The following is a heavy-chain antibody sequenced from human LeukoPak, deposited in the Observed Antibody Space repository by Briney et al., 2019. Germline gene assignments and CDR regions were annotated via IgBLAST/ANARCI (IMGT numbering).Heavy chain of an antibody. V-gene: IGHV3-23*01. CDR2: ISDSGDYT. J-gene: IGHJ5*02. CDR3: ARGPSTDRMGANNWFDP. Sequence: GGSLTPSCAGSGFTFSSYAMSWVRQAPGQGLEWVSVISDSGDYTSYADSVRGRFTISRDNSRNTLYLQMISLRPEDTAVYYCARGPSTDRMGANNWFDPWGQGTLVTVSS. D-gene: IGHD1-26*01. CDR1: GFTFSSYA.